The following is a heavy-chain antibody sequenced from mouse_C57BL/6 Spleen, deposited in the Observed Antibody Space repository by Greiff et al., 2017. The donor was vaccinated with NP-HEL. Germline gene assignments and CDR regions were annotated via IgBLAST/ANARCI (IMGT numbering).Heavy chain of an antibody. V-gene: IGHV5-17*01. Sequence: EVQGVESGGGLVKPGGSLKLSCAASGFTFSDYGMHWVRQAPENGLEWVAYISSGSSTIYYADTVKGRFTISRDNAKNTLFLQMTSLRSEDTAMYYCARAEFDWYFDVWGTGTTVTVSS. CDR2: ISSGSSTI. CDR1: GFTFSDYG. J-gene: IGHJ1*03. CDR3: ARAEFDWYFDV.